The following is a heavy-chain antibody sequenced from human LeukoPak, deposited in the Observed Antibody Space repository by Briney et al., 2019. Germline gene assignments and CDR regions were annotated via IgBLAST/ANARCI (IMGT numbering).Heavy chain of an antibody. J-gene: IGHJ4*02. CDR3: ARDDGSGYDYFDY. V-gene: IGHV3-48*02. Sequence: AGGSLRLSCAASGFTFSAYAMSWVRQAPGKGLEWVSYISSSSSTIYYADSVKGRFTISRDNAKNSLYLQMNSLRDEDTAVYYCARDDGSGYDYFDYWGQGTLVTVSS. CDR1: GFTFSAYA. D-gene: IGHD5-12*01. CDR2: ISSSSSTI.